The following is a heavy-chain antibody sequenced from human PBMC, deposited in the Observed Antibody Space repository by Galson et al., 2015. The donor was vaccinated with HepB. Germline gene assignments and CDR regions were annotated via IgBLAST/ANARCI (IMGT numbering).Heavy chain of an antibody. J-gene: IGHJ5*02. CDR3: AKDPEEYYDSSGYYLAGDWFDP. Sequence: SLRLSCAASGFTFSSYAMSWVRQAPGKGLEWVSAISGSGGSTYYADSVKGRFTISRDNSKNTLYLQMNSLRAEDTAVYYCAKDPEEYYDSSGYYLAGDWFDPWGQGTLVTVSS. CDR1: GFTFSSYA. V-gene: IGHV3-23*01. D-gene: IGHD3-22*01. CDR2: ISGSGGST.